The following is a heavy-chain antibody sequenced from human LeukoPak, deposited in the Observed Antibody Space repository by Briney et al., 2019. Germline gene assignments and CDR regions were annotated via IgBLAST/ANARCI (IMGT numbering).Heavy chain of an antibody. Sequence: PGGSLRLSCTASGFTFGDYAMSWVRQAPGKGLEWVGFIRSKAYGGTTEYAASVKGRFTISRDDSKSIAYLQMNSLKTEDTAVYYCTRVGRDYDFWSGSRFTNWFDPWGQGTLVTVSS. V-gene: IGHV3-49*04. J-gene: IGHJ5*02. CDR2: IRSKAYGGTT. CDR3: TRVGRDYDFWSGSRFTNWFDP. D-gene: IGHD3-3*01. CDR1: GFTFGDYA.